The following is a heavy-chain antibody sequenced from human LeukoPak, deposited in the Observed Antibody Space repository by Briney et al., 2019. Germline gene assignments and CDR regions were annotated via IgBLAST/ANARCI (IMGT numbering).Heavy chain of an antibody. Sequence: PGRSLRLSCAASGFTFSSYGMHWVRQAPGKGLEWVAVIWYDGGNKYYADSVKGRFTISRDNSKNTLYLQMNSLRAEDTAVYYCARGGFVLLWFGELSLYGMDVWGQGTTVTVSS. D-gene: IGHD3-10*01. V-gene: IGHV3-33*01. CDR3: ARGGFVLLWFGELSLYGMDV. CDR2: IWYDGGNK. CDR1: GFTFSSYG. J-gene: IGHJ6*02.